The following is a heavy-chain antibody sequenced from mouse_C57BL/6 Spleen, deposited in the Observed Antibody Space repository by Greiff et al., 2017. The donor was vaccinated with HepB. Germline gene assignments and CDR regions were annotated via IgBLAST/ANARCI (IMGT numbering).Heavy chain of an antibody. CDR2: ILPGSGST. D-gene: IGHD2-3*01. J-gene: IGHJ3*01. V-gene: IGHV1-9*01. CDR1: GYTFTGYW. Sequence: QVQLQQSGAELMKPGASVKLSCKATGYTFTGYWIEWVKQRPGHGLEWIGEILPGSGSTNYNEKFKGKATFTADTSSNTAYMQLSSLTTEDSAIYYCARGAFYDGYYDWFAYWGQGTLVTVSA. CDR3: ARGAFYDGYYDWFAY.